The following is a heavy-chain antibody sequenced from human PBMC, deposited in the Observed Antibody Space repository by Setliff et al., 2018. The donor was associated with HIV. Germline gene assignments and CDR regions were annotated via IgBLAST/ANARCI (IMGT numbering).Heavy chain of an antibody. V-gene: IGHV3-7*05. CDR3: AKDRFSDSSAPGDAFDV. Sequence: LRLSCAASGFTFSSYWMYWVRQAPGKGLEWVASIKGDGSEKYYVGSVEGRFTVSRDNSKNTLYLQLDSLRAEDTAVYYCAKDRFSDSSAPGDAFDVWGVGTLVTVSS. CDR1: GFTFSSYW. CDR2: IKGDGSEK. J-gene: IGHJ3*01. D-gene: IGHD3-22*01.